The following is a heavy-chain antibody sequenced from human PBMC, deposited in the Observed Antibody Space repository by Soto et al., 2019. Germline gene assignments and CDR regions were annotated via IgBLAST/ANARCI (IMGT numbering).Heavy chain of an antibody. V-gene: IGHV3-49*03. J-gene: IGHJ4*02. CDR1: GFTFGDYA. CDR3: TREKSWTVYSSSSEFDY. D-gene: IGHD6-6*01. CDR2: IRSKAYGGTT. Sequence: GGSLRLSCTASGFTFGDYAMSWFRQAPGKGLEWVGFIRSKAYGGTTEYAASVKGRFTISRDDSKSIAYLQMNSLKTEDTAVYYCTREKSWTVYSSSSEFDYWGQGTLVT.